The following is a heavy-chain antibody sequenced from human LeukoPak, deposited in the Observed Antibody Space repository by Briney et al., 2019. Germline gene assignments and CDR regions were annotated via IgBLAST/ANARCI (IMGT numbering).Heavy chain of an antibody. Sequence: PSETLSLTCTVSGGSISSGDYYWSWIRQPPGKGLEWIGYIYYSGSTYYNPSLKSRVTISIDTSKNQFSLKLSSVTAAGTAVYYCARDRNYGAQAGAFDIWGQGTMVTVSS. J-gene: IGHJ3*02. V-gene: IGHV4-30-4*08. CDR1: GGSISSGDYY. CDR2: IYYSGST. CDR3: ARDRNYGAQAGAFDI. D-gene: IGHD4-17*01.